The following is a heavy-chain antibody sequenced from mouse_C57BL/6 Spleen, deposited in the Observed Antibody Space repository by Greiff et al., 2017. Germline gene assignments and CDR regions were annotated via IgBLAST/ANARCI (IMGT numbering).Heavy chain of an antibody. CDR1: GYTFTSYW. CDR3: ARDYYGSSLWFAY. Sequence: QVQLQQPGAELVRPGTSVKLSCKASGYTFTSYWMHWVHPRPGQGLEWIGVIDPSDSYNNYNQPFKGKATLTVDTSSSTAYMQLSSLTSEDSAVYYCARDYYGSSLWFAYWGQGTLVTVSA. D-gene: IGHD1-1*01. J-gene: IGHJ3*01. V-gene: IGHV1-59*01. CDR2: IDPSDSYN.